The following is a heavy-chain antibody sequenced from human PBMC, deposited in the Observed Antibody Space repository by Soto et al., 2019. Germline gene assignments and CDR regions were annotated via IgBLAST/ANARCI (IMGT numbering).Heavy chain of an antibody. CDR1: GFTFSSYS. CDR3: ARDKYSSSFMCMDV. CDR2: ISSSSSYI. D-gene: IGHD6-6*01. Sequence: EVQLVESGGGLVKPGGSLRLSCAASGFTFSSYSMNWVRQAPGKGLEWVSSISSSSSYIYYADSVKGRFTISRDNAKNSLYLQMNSLRVEDTAVYYCARDKYSSSFMCMDVWGQGTTVTVSS. J-gene: IGHJ6*02. V-gene: IGHV3-21*01.